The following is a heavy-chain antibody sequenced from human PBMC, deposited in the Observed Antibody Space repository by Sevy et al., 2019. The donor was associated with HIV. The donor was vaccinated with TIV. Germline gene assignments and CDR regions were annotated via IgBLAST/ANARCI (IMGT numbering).Heavy chain of an antibody. CDR3: ASPGGKGFDP. J-gene: IGHJ5*02. CDR1: GFTFSSYW. CDR2: IKQDGSEK. D-gene: IGHD3-16*01. V-gene: IGHV3-7*03. Sequence: GGSLRLSCAASGFTFSSYWMSWVRQAPGKGLEWVANIKQDGSEKYYVDSVKGRFTMSRDNAKNSLYLQMNSLRAEYTAVYYCASPGGKGFDPWGQGTLVTVSS.